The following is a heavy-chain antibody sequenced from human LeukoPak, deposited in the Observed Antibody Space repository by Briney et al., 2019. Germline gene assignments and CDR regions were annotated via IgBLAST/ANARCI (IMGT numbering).Heavy chain of an antibody. D-gene: IGHD5-24*01. CDR3: AREWLQLHYFDY. CDR1: GSTFSSYA. Sequence: SGGSLRLSCAASGSTFSSYAMHWVRQAPGKGLEWVAVISYDGSNKYYADSVKGRFTISRDNSKNTLYLQMNSLRAEDTAVYYCAREWLQLHYFDYWGQGTLVTVSS. CDR2: ISYDGSNK. J-gene: IGHJ4*02. V-gene: IGHV3-30-3*01.